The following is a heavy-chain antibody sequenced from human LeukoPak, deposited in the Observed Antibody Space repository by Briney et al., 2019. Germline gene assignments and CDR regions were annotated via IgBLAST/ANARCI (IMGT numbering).Heavy chain of an antibody. CDR2: ISGSGGST. CDR3: AKRGGRIRLDGMDV. Sequence: GGSLRLSCAASRFTFSSYAMSWVRQAPGKGLEWVSAISGSGGSTYYADSVKGRFTISRDNSKNTLYLQMNSLRAEDTAVYYCAKRGGRIRLDGMDVWGQGTTVTVSS. D-gene: IGHD2-15*01. CDR1: RFTFSSYA. J-gene: IGHJ6*02. V-gene: IGHV3-23*01.